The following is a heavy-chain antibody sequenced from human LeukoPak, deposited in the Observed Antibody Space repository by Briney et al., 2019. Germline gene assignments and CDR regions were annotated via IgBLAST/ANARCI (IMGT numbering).Heavy chain of an antibody. CDR2: INPSGGST. J-gene: IGHJ6*02. Sequence: GASVKVSCKASGYTFTSYYMHWVRQAPGQGLEWMGIINPSGGSTSYAQKFQGRVTMTRDMSTSTVYMELSSLRSEDTAVYYYASSIAARLNGIYYYYYGMDVWGQGTTVTVSS. CDR1: GYTFTSYY. D-gene: IGHD6-6*01. V-gene: IGHV1-46*01. CDR3: ASSIAARLNGIYYYYYGMDV.